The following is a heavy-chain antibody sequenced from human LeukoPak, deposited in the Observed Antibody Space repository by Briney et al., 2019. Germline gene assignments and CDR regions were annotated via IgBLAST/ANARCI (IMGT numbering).Heavy chain of an antibody. Sequence: PSETLSLTCAVYGGSFSGYYWSWIRQPPGKGLEWTGEINHSGSTNYNPSLKSRVTISVDTSKNQFSLKLSSVTAADTAVYYCARALLWFGEYYFDYWGQGTLVTVSS. CDR2: INHSGST. D-gene: IGHD3-10*01. J-gene: IGHJ4*02. V-gene: IGHV4-34*01. CDR3: ARALLWFGEYYFDY. CDR1: GGSFSGYY.